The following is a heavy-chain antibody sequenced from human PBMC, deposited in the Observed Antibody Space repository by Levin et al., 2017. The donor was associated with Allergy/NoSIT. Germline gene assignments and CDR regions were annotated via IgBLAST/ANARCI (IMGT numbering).Heavy chain of an antibody. Sequence: PSETLSLTCTVSGGSISSSSYYWGWIRQPPGKGLEWIGSIYYSGSTYYNPSLKSRVTISVDTSKNQFSLKLSSVTAADTAVYYCASPIRYYGSGSYYNGYFDLWGRGTLVTVSS. CDR1: GGSISSSSYY. V-gene: IGHV4-39*01. D-gene: IGHD3-10*01. CDR2: IYYSGST. CDR3: ASPIRYYGSGSYYNGYFDL. J-gene: IGHJ2*01.